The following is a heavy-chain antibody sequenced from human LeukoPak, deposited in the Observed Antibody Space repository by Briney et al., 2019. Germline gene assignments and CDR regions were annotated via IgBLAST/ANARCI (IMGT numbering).Heavy chain of an antibody. D-gene: IGHD1-26*01. J-gene: IGHJ4*02. V-gene: IGHV4-39*01. CDR2: IHYSGNT. Sequence: SETLSLTCTVSGGSISSSSYYWGWIRQPPGKGLEWIGSIHYSGNTYYNPSLKSRVTISVDKSKNQFSLKLSSVTAADTAVYYCARLGGSYTNDYWGQGTLVTVSS. CDR3: ARLGGSYTNDY. CDR1: GGSISSSSYY.